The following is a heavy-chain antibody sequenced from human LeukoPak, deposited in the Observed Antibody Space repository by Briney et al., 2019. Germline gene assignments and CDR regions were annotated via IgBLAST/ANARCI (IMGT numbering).Heavy chain of an antibody. D-gene: IGHD6-6*01. V-gene: IGHV3-30*02. CDR2: IWYGGSNK. J-gene: IGHJ4*02. CDR1: GFTFSNSW. CDR3: AKLYSSSSALDY. Sequence: GGSLRLSFAASGFTFSNSWMSWVRQAPGKGLEWVAVIWYGGSNKYYADSVKGRFTISRDNSKNTLYLQMNSLRAEDTAVYYCAKLYSSSSALDYWGQGTLVTVSS.